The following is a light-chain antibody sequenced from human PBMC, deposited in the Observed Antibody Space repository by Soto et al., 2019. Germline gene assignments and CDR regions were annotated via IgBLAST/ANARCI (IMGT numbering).Light chain of an antibody. J-gene: IGKJ2*01. CDR2: GAS. Sequence: IVLTQSPGTLSLYPGERATLSCRASQSVSSSYLAWYQQKPGQAPRLLIYGASRRATNIPDRFSGSGSGTDFTLTISRMEREDFAGYYCQQYGGSMYTFGQGTKLEIQ. V-gene: IGKV3-20*01. CDR1: QSVSSSY. CDR3: QQYGGSMYT.